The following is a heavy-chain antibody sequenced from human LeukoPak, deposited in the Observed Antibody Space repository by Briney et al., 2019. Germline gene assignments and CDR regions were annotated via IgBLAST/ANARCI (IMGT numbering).Heavy chain of an antibody. Sequence: PGGSLRLSCAASGFTFSSYGMHWVRQAPGKGLEWVAVIWYDGSNKYYADSVKGRSTISRDNSKNTLYLQMNSLRAEDTAVYYCARRGYSSGWYVADYWGQGTLVTVSS. CDR1: GFTFSSYG. CDR3: ARRGYSSGWYVADY. V-gene: IGHV3-33*01. D-gene: IGHD6-19*01. CDR2: IWYDGSNK. J-gene: IGHJ4*02.